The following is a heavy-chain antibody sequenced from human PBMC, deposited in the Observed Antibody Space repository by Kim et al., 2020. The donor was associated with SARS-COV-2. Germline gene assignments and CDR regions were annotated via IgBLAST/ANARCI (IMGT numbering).Heavy chain of an antibody. CDR3: AREPYGDFGYYYFDY. V-gene: IGHV3-30*01. Sequence: DSGKGRFTIPRDNPKNTLYLKLNRLRVEDTAVYYCAREPYGDFGYYYFDYWGQGTLVTVSS. D-gene: IGHD4-17*01. J-gene: IGHJ4*02.